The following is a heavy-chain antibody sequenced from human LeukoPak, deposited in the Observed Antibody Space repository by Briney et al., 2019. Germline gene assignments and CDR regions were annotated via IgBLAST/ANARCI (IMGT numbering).Heavy chain of an antibody. Sequence: PGRSLRLSCAASGFTFSSYGMHWVRQAPGKGLEWVAVISYDGSNKYYADSVKGRFTISRDNSKNTLYLQMNSLRAEDTAVYYCAKFQEIVVVTSSMIDAFDIWGQGTMVTVSS. D-gene: IGHD2-21*02. V-gene: IGHV3-30*18. CDR1: GFTFSSYG. J-gene: IGHJ3*02. CDR3: AKFQEIVVVTSSMIDAFDI. CDR2: ISYDGSNK.